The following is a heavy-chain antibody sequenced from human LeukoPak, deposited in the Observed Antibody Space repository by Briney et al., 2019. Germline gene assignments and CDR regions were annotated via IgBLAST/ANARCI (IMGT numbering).Heavy chain of an antibody. Sequence: SETRSLTCTVSRGSIRNYYWSWIRQPPGKGLEWIGYIYYSGSTNYNPSLKSRVTISVDTPKNQFSLRLTSVTAADTAVYYCARRGSSWYVDYWGQGTLVTVSS. D-gene: IGHD6-13*01. V-gene: IGHV4-59*08. J-gene: IGHJ4*02. CDR3: ARRGSSWYVDY. CDR1: RGSIRNYY. CDR2: IYYSGST.